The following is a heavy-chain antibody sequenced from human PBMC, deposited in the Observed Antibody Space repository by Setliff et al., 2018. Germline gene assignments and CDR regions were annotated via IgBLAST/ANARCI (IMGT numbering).Heavy chain of an antibody. Sequence: SETLSLTCTVSGYSISSGYYWGWIRQPPGKGLEWIGSISHSGSTYYNPSLKSRVTISVDTSKNQFSLKLISVTAADTAVYYCARDGPAVLRYFDWLLYYFDYWGQGTLVTVSS. CDR3: ARDGPAVLRYFDWLLYYFDY. J-gene: IGHJ4*02. V-gene: IGHV4-38-2*02. CDR1: GYSISSGYY. CDR2: ISHSGST. D-gene: IGHD3-9*01.